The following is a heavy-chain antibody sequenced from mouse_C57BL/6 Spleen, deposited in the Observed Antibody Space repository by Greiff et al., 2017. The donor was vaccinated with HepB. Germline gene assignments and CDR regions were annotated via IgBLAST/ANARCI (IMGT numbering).Heavy chain of an antibody. CDR2: IWSGGST. Sequence: VQLKESGPGLVQPSQSLSITCTVSGFSLTSYGVHWVRQSPGKGLEWLGVIWSGGSTDYNAAFISRLSISKDNSKSQVFFKMNSLQADDTAIYYCARNRGTGTWDYFDYWGQGTTLTVSS. V-gene: IGHV2-2*01. CDR3: ARNRGTGTWDYFDY. CDR1: GFSLTSYG. D-gene: IGHD4-1*01. J-gene: IGHJ2*01.